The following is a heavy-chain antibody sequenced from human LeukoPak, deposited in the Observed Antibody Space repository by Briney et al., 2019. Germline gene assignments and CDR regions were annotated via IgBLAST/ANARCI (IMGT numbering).Heavy chain of an antibody. CDR1: GGSIRSSSYY. CDR2: IYHSGST. J-gene: IGHJ4*02. V-gene: IGHV4-39*07. CDR3: ARIGVGATTPDFDY. Sequence: SETLSLTCTVSGGSIRSSSYYWGWIRQSPGKGLEWIGSIYHSGSTYYNPSLKSRVTISVDTSKNQFSLKLSSVTAADTAVYYCARIGVGATTPDFDYWGQGTLVTVSS. D-gene: IGHD1-26*01.